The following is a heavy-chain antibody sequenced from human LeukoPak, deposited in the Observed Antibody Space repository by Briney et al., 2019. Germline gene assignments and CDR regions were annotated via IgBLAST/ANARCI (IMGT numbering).Heavy chain of an antibody. J-gene: IGHJ6*02. Sequence: SQTLSLTCAISGDSVSSNSAAWNWIRQSPSRGLEWLGRTYYRAKWYNDYAVSVQSRINIKPDTSKNQFSLQLNPVTPEDTAEYYCARQSTTNSRYYGMDVWGQGTTVIVSS. D-gene: IGHD1-14*01. CDR1: GDSVSSNSAA. CDR2: TYYRAKWYN. CDR3: ARQSTTNSRYYGMDV. V-gene: IGHV6-1*01.